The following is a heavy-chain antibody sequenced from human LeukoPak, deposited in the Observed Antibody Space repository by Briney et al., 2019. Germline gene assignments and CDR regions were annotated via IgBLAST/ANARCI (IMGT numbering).Heavy chain of an antibody. CDR3: ARDYPGGWDYGDYRGFDY. CDR2: ISSSSSTI. D-gene: IGHD4-17*01. Sequence: GGSLRLSCAASGFTFSSYSMNWVRQAPGKGLEWVSYISSSSSTIYYADSVKGRFTISRDNAKNSLYLQMNSLRAEDTAVYYCARDYPGGWDYGDYRGFDYWGQGTLVTVSS. J-gene: IGHJ4*02. CDR1: GFTFSSYS. V-gene: IGHV3-48*04.